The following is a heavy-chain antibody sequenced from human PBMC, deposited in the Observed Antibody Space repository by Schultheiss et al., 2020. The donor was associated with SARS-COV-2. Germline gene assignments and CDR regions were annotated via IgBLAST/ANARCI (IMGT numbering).Heavy chain of an antibody. Sequence: GGSLRLSCAASGFTFSSYDMHWVRQATGKGLEWVSAIGTAGDPYYPGSVKGRFTISRDNSKNTLYLQMNSLRAEDTAVYYCASKGYNTMVRGVIIHWGQGTLVTVSS. CDR1: GFTFSSYD. CDR2: IGTAGDP. V-gene: IGHV3-13*05. D-gene: IGHD3-10*01. CDR3: ASKGYNTMVRGVIIH. J-gene: IGHJ4*02.